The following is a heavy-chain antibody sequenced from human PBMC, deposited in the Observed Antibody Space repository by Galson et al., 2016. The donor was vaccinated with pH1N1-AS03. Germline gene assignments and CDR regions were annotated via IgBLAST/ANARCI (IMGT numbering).Heavy chain of an antibody. CDR3: ARNSGYGGTFDN. J-gene: IGHJ4*02. Sequence: SLRLSCAASEFTFSIYHMSWVRQAPGKGLEWVSYINSRSDTIYYADSVKGRFTISSNNAKNSLYLQMSSLRDDDTAVYYCARNSGYGGTFDNWGQGALVTVSS. CDR2: INSRSDTI. D-gene: IGHD5-12*01. V-gene: IGHV3-48*02. CDR1: EFTFSIYH.